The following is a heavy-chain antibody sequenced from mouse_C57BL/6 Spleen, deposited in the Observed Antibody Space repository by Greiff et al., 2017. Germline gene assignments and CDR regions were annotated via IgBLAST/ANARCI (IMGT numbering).Heavy chain of an antibody. V-gene: IGHV1-69*01. Sequence: QVQLQQPGAELVMPGASVKLSCKASGYTFTSYWMHWVKQRPGQGLEWIGEIDPSDSYTNYNQKFKGKSTLTVDKSSSTAYMQLSSLTSEDSAVXYCARNGPSRDYFDYWGQGTTLTVSS. CDR3: ARNGPSRDYFDY. J-gene: IGHJ2*01. CDR2: IDPSDSYT. CDR1: GYTFTSYW. D-gene: IGHD1-1*02.